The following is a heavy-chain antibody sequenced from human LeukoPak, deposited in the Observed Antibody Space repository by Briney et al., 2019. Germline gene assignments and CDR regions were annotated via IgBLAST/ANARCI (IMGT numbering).Heavy chain of an antibody. J-gene: IGHJ4*02. CDR1: GFTVSHSY. CDR2: ISSSSSTI. V-gene: IGHV3-48*01. CDR3: AREWGGSSWFSPYDY. Sequence: GSLRLSCAVSGFTVSHSYMNWVRQAPGKGLEWVSYISSSSSTIYYADSVKGRFTISRDNAKNSLYLQMNSLRAEDTAVYYCAREWGGSSWFSPYDYWGQGTLVTVSS. D-gene: IGHD6-13*01.